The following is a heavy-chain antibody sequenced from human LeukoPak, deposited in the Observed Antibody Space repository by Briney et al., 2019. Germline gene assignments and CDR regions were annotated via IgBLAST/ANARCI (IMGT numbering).Heavy chain of an antibody. Sequence: SETLSLTCTVSGGSISSYYWSWIRQPPGKGLEWMGYIYYSGSTNYNPSLKSRVTISVDTSKNQFSLKLSSVTAADTAVYYCARRVSGSDDAFDIWGQGTMVTVSS. CDR3: ARRVSGSDDAFDI. V-gene: IGHV4-59*08. CDR2: IYYSGST. D-gene: IGHD6-25*01. CDR1: GGSISSYY. J-gene: IGHJ3*02.